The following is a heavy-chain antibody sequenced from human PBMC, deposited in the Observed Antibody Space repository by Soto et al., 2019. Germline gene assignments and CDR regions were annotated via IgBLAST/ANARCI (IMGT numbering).Heavy chain of an antibody. CDR3: AKGITMVRGVPLGMDV. CDR2: ISGSGGST. D-gene: IGHD3-10*01. J-gene: IGHJ6*02. CDR1: GFTFSSYA. Sequence: GGSLRLSCAASGFTFSSYAMSWVRQAPGKGLEWVSAISGSGGSTYYADSVKGRFTISRDNSKNTLYLQMNSLRAEDTAVYYCAKGITMVRGVPLGMDVWGQGTTVTVSS. V-gene: IGHV3-23*01.